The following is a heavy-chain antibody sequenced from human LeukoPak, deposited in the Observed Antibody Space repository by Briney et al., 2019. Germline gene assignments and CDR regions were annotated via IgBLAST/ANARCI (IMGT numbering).Heavy chain of an antibody. CDR2: IYYRGST. CDR3: ARRTSNIVVVAGFDY. V-gene: IGHV4-39*01. CDR1: GGSISSSTDY. D-gene: IGHD3-22*01. Sequence: PSETLSLTCTVSGGSISSSTDYWGWIRQPPGKGLEWIGSIYYRGSTYYNPSLKSRVTISVDTSKSQFSLKLSSVTAADTAVYYCARRTSNIVVVAGFDYWGQGTQVTVSS. J-gene: IGHJ4*02.